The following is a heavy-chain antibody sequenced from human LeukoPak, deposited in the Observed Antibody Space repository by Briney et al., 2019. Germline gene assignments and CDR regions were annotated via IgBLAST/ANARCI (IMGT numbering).Heavy chain of an antibody. Sequence: ASVKVSCKVSGYTLTELSMHWVRQAPGKGLEWMGGFDPEDGETIYAQKFQGRVTMTEDTSTDTAYMELSSLRSEDTAVYYCATGSLRYCSGGSCAFDYWGQGTLFAVSS. CDR1: GYTLTELS. CDR2: FDPEDGET. V-gene: IGHV1-24*01. D-gene: IGHD2-15*01. J-gene: IGHJ4*02. CDR3: ATGSLRYCSGGSCAFDY.